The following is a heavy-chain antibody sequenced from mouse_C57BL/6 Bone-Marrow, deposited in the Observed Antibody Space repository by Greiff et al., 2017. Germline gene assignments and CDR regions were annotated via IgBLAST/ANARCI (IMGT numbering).Heavy chain of an antibody. CDR2: IWRGGST. Sequence: VQGVESGPGLVQPSQSLSITCTVSGFSLTSYGVHWVRQSPGKGLEWLGVIWRGGSTDYNAAFMSRLSITKDNSKSQVFFKMNSLQADDTAIYYCAKKAYYYGSSFWYFDVWGTGTTVTVSS. V-gene: IGHV2-5*01. J-gene: IGHJ1*03. CDR3: AKKAYYYGSSFWYFDV. CDR1: GFSLTSYG. D-gene: IGHD1-1*01.